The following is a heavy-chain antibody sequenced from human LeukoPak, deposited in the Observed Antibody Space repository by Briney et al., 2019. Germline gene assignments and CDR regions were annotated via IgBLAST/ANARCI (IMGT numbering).Heavy chain of an antibody. Sequence: GESLKISCKAPGYSFTTYWIGWVRQMPGKGLEWMGIIYPGDSDTSYNPSFQGQVTISADKSISTAYLQWSSLKASDSAMYYCVLPYCGGDCYSWGQGTLVTVSS. D-gene: IGHD2-21*02. CDR2: IYPGDSDT. CDR1: GYSFTTYW. J-gene: IGHJ5*02. V-gene: IGHV5-51*01. CDR3: VLPYCGGDCYS.